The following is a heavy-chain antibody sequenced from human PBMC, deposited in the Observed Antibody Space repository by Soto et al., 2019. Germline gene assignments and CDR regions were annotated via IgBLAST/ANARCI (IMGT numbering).Heavy chain of an antibody. D-gene: IGHD3-22*01. Sequence: QVQLVQSGAEVKKPGSSVKVSCKASGGTFSSYAISWVRQAPGQGLEWMGGIIPIFGTANYAQKFQGRVTITADESTSTAYMELSSLRSEDTAVYYCAKDLWRYYYDSSGYYPPLFFDYWGQGTLVTVSS. CDR1: GGTFSSYA. CDR3: AKDLWRYYYDSSGYYPPLFFDY. J-gene: IGHJ4*02. V-gene: IGHV1-69*01. CDR2: IIPIFGTA.